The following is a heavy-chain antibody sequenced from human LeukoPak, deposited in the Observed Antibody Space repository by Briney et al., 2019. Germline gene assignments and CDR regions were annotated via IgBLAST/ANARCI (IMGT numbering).Heavy chain of an antibody. D-gene: IGHD3-9*01. CDR2: INHSGST. CDR1: GGSFSGYY. Sequence: PAETLSLTCAVYGGSFSGYYWSWIRQPPGKGLEWIGEINHSGSTNYNPSLKSRVTISVDTSKNQFSLKLSSVTAADTAVYYCARSYRVLRYLDYWGQGTLVTVSS. V-gene: IGHV4-34*01. CDR3: ARSYRVLRYLDY. J-gene: IGHJ4*02.